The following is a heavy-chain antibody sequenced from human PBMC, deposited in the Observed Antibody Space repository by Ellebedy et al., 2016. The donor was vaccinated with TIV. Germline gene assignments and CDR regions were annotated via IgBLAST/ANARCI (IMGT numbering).Heavy chain of an antibody. D-gene: IGHD1-26*01. CDR1: GFRFAGHA. CDR2: LSLTGIST. Sequence: GESLKISCAASGFRFAGHAMSWVRQAPGKGLDWVSALSLTGISTYYADSVKGRFTVSRDSPKNTLYLQMNSLRAEDTAVYYCVRGAGSYHFDYWGQGTLVTV. CDR3: VRGAGSYHFDY. V-gene: IGHV3-23*01. J-gene: IGHJ4*02.